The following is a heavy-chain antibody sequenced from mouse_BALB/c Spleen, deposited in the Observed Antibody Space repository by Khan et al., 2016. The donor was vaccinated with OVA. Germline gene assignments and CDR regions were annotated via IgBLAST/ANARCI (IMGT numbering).Heavy chain of an antibody. CDR1: GYTFINYW. CDR2: INPTSGYT. J-gene: IGHJ2*01. CDR3: TRDRIDY. Sequence: QVQLQQSGAELAKPGASVKMSCKASGYTFINYWMHWIKQRPGQGLEWIGYINPTSGYTDYNEKFKDRATLSADKSSSTAYMQLTSLTSEDSAVYYCTRDRIDYWGQGTTLTVAS. V-gene: IGHV1-7*01.